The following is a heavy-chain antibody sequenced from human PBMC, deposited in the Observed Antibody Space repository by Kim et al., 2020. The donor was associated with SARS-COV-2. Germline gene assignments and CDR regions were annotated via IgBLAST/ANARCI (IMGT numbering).Heavy chain of an antibody. CDR2: INHSGST. D-gene: IGHD3-3*01. Sequence: SETLSLTCAVYGGSFSGYYWSWIRQPPGKGLEWIGEINHSGSTNYNPSLKSRVTISVDTSKNQFSLKLSSVTAADTAVYYCARGMGFWSGYWFDPWGQGTLVTVSS. CDR3: ARGMGFWSGYWFDP. V-gene: IGHV4-34*01. J-gene: IGHJ5*02. CDR1: GGSFSGYY.